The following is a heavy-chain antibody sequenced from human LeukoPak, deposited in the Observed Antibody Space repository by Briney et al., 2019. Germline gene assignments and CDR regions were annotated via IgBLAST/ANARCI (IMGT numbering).Heavy chain of an antibody. CDR3: ARVIGYSYGPYYYYYMDV. CDR1: GGSISSSNW. V-gene: IGHV4-4*02. CDR2: IYHSGST. J-gene: IGHJ6*03. Sequence: PSETLSLTCAVSGGSISSSNWWSWVRQPPGKGLEWIGEIYHSGSTNYNPSLKSRVTISVDKSKNQFSLKLSSVTAADTAVYYCARVIGYSYGPYYYYYMDVWGKGTTVTVSS. D-gene: IGHD5-18*01.